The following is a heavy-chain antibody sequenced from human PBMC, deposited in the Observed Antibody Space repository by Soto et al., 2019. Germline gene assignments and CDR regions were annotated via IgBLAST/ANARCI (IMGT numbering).Heavy chain of an antibody. V-gene: IGHV3-21*01. Sequence: GGSLRLSCAAPGFTFSSYSMNWVRQAPGKGLEWVSSISSSSSYIYYADSVKGRFTISRDNAKNTLYLQMNSLRAEDTAVYYCANYVGYGSSRGYDGYWAQGTLVTVSS. CDR3: ANYVGYGSSRGYDGY. D-gene: IGHD1-26*01. CDR1: GFTFSSYS. CDR2: ISSSSSYI. J-gene: IGHJ4*02.